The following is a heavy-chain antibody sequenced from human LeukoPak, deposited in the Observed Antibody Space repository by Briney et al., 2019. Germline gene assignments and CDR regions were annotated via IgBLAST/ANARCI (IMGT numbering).Heavy chain of an antibody. J-gene: IGHJ4*02. V-gene: IGHV3-23*01. D-gene: IGHD3-22*01. CDR1: GFTFSSYA. CDR3: AKRPRVGYDSSHSDY. Sequence: GGTLRLSCAASGFTFSSYAMGWVRQAPGKGLEWVSRISGSGGGTYYADSVKGRFTISRDNFKNTLYMQINSLRADDTALYYCAKRPRVGYDSSHSDYWGQGTLVTVSS. CDR2: ISGSGGGT.